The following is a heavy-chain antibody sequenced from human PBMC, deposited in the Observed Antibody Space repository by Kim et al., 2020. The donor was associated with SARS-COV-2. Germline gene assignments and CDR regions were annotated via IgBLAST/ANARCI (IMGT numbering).Heavy chain of an antibody. J-gene: IGHJ4*02. CDR3: ASADSSGWYFDFDY. D-gene: IGHD6-19*01. Sequence: SETLSLTCAVSGGSISSSNWWSWVRQPPGKGLEWIGEIYHSGSTNYNPSLKSRVTISVDKSKNQFSLKLSSVTAADTAVYYCASADSSGWYFDFDYWGQGTLVTVSS. V-gene: IGHV4-4*02. CDR1: GGSISSSNW. CDR2: IYHSGST.